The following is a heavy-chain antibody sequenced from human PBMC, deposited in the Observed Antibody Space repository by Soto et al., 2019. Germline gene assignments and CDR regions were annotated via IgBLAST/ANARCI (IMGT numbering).Heavy chain of an antibody. V-gene: IGHV1-46*01. CDR3: ARDPRGYCSGGSCYSGPVFDY. CDR2: ITPSDGSR. Sequence: ASVKVSCKASGYTFTSYYLHWVRQAPGQGLEWMGMITPSDGSRTYAQEFQGRVTITADESTSTAYMELSSLRSEDTAVYYCARDPRGYCSGGSCYSGPVFDYWGQG. D-gene: IGHD2-15*01. J-gene: IGHJ4*02. CDR1: GYTFTSYY.